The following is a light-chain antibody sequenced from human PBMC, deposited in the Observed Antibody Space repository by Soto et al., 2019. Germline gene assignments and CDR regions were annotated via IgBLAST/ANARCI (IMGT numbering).Light chain of an antibody. CDR2: GAS. Sequence: DIPLTQSPSSLCASVGERATITCRASQTISNYLNWYQMKPGKAPKLLIYGASSLQNGVPPRFSGSGSGTDFALTVRNLEPEDFGSYFCQQSYTSPTFGPGTKVDL. V-gene: IGKV1-39*01. CDR1: QTISNY. CDR3: QQSYTSPT. J-gene: IGKJ3*01.